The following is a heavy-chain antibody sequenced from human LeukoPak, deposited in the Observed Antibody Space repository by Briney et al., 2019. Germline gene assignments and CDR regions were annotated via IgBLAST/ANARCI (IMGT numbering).Heavy chain of an antibody. V-gene: IGHV4-34*01. D-gene: IGHD3-10*01. CDR3: ATRVWFGESY. CDR1: GGSFSGYY. Sequence: SETLSLTCAVYGGSFSGYYWSWIRQPPGKGLEWIGEINHSGSTNYNPSLKSRVTISVDTSKNQFSLKLSSVTAADTAVYYCATRVWFGESYWGQGTLVTVSS. CDR2: INHSGST. J-gene: IGHJ4*02.